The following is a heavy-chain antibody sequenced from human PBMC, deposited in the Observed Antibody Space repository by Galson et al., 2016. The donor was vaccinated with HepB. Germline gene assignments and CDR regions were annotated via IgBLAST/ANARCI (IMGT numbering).Heavy chain of an antibody. CDR1: GFTVSNNY. J-gene: IGHJ5*02. CDR3: ARNRHCSGGSCYGA. D-gene: IGHD2-15*01. Sequence: SLRLSCAASGFTVSNNYMRWVRQAPGKGLEWVSLIYSGGSTYYADSVKGRFTISRDNSKNTLYLQMNSLRAEDTAVYYCARNRHCSGGSCYGAWGQGTLVTVSS. CDR2: IYSGGST. V-gene: IGHV3-66*01.